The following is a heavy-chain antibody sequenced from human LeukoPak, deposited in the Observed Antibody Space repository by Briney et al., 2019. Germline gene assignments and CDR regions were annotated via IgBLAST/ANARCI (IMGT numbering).Heavy chain of an antibody. J-gene: IGHJ3*02. V-gene: IGHV3-7*01. CDR3: ATFESRAFDI. Sequence: GGSLRLTCAASGFTFSTYWMSWVSQAPGKGLEWVANIKQDGSETYYVDSVKGRFTISRDNAKNSLYLQMNSLRAEDTAVYYCATFESRAFDIWRQGTTVTVSS. CDR1: GFTFSTYW. CDR2: IKQDGSET.